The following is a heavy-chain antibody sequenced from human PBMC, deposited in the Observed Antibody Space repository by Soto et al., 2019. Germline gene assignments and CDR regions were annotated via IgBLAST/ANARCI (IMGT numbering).Heavy chain of an antibody. CDR1: GDSISSSSYY. Sequence: PSETLSLTCTVSGDSISSSSYYWGWIRQPPGKGLEWIGSIYYTGDTYYNPSLKSRVTISVDTSKNQFSLKLSSVTAADTSVYYCASRRTTTLHYWGQGTLVTVSS. J-gene: IGHJ4*02. CDR3: ASRRTTTLHY. CDR2: IYYTGDT. D-gene: IGHD1-1*01. V-gene: IGHV4-39*01.